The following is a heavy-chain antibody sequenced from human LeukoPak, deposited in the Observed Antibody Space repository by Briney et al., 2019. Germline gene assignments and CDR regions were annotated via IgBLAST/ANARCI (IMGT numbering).Heavy chain of an antibody. CDR2: IYYSGST. CDR1: GGSISSNNYY. Sequence: PSETLSLTCTVSGGSISSNNYYWGWIHQPPGKGLEWIGSIYYSGSTYNNPSLKSRVTISVDTTKNQFSLKLTSVTAADTAVYYCASSPSGYWWNFDCWGQGTLVTVSS. V-gene: IGHV4-39*01. D-gene: IGHD3-22*01. J-gene: IGHJ4*02. CDR3: ASSPSGYWWNFDC.